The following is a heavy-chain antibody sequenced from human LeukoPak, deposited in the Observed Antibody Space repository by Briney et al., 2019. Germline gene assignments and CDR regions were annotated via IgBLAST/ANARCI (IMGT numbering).Heavy chain of an antibody. CDR1: GFTFSSYS. CDR3: ARGDGLLLTGYYNEGS. CDR2: ISSSSSTI. J-gene: IGHJ4*02. D-gene: IGHD3-9*01. V-gene: IGHV3-48*04. Sequence: QPGGSLRLSCAASGFTFSSYSMNWVRQAPGKGLEWVSYISSSSSTIYYADSVKGRFTISRDNAKNSLYLQMNSLRAEDTAVYYCARGDGLLLTGYYNEGSWGQGTLVTVSS.